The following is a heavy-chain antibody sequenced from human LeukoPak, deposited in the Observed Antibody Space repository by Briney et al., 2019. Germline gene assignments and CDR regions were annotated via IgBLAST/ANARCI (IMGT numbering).Heavy chain of an antibody. J-gene: IGHJ3*02. Sequence: GGSLRLSCAASGFTFSNYATRWVRQAPGKGLEWVSGISGGDGSTNYADSVKGRFTISRDNSKNTLYLQMYSLRVEDTALYYCARGYGAFDIWGQGTMVSVSS. CDR2: ISGGDGST. CDR3: ARGYGAFDI. D-gene: IGHD3-16*01. CDR1: GFTFSNYA. V-gene: IGHV3-23*01.